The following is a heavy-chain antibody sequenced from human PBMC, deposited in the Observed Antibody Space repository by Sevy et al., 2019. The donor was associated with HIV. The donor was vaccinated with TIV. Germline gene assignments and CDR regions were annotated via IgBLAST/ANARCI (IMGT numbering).Heavy chain of an antibody. Sequence: GGSLRLSCAASGFTFDDYTMHWVRQAPGKGLEWVSLISWDGGSTYYADSVKGRFTISRDNSKNSLYLQMNSLRTEDTALYYCAKGLEYYYDSSGYYYLESYFDYWDQGTLVTVSS. V-gene: IGHV3-43*01. CDR3: AKGLEYYYDSSGYYYLESYFDY. D-gene: IGHD3-22*01. CDR1: GFTFDDYT. CDR2: ISWDGGST. J-gene: IGHJ4*02.